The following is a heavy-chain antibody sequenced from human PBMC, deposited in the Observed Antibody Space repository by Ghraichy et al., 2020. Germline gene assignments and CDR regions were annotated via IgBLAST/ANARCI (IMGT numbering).Heavy chain of an antibody. CDR1: GFIFSSYG. Sequence: GESLNISCATSGFIFSSYGMHWVRQAPCKGLEWVAFIRYDGSIKYYADSVKGRFTISRDNSKNTLYLQMNSLRAEYTAVYYCASGGRYYEYYFDYWGQGTLVTVSS. CDR2: IRYDGSIK. CDR3: ASGGRYYEYYFDY. J-gene: IGHJ4*02. D-gene: IGHD1-26*01. V-gene: IGHV3-30*02.